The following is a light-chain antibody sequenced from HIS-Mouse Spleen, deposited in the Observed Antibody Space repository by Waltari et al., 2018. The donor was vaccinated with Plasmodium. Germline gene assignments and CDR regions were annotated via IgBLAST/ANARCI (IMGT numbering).Light chain of an antibody. J-gene: IGKJ1*01. Sequence: EIVLTQSPGTLSLSPGERATLSCRASQSVRSSYLAWYQQKPGQAPRLPIYGASSRATGIPDRFSGSGSGTDFTLIISRLEPEDFAVYYCQQYGSSPPWTFGQGTKVEIK. CDR1: QSVRSSY. CDR3: QQYGSSPPWT. CDR2: GAS. V-gene: IGKV3-20*01.